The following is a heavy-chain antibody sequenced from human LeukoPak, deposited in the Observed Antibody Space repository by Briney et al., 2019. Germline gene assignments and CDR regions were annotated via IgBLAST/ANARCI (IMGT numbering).Heavy chain of an antibody. D-gene: IGHD5-18*01. CDR1: GFTFSSYS. J-gene: IGHJ4*02. Sequence: PGGSLRLSCAASGFTFSSYSMNWVRQAPGKGLEWVSSISSSSSYIYYADSVKGRFTISRDNAKNSLYLQMNSLRAEDTAVYYCERDLRLVDTALFRGYWGREPLVTVS. CDR3: ERDLRLVDTALFRGY. V-gene: IGHV3-21*01. CDR2: ISSSSSYI.